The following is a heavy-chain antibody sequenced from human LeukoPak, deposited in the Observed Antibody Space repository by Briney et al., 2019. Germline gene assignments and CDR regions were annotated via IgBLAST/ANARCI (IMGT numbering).Heavy chain of an antibody. J-gene: IGHJ3*02. CDR3: VKALTDDAFDI. CDR1: GFTFSTFP. CDR2: ISRNGDTT. V-gene: IGHV3-64D*06. Sequence: GGSLRLSCSASGFTFSTFPMHWVRQAPGKGLEYFSAISRNGDTTYYADSVMGRFTISRDNSKNTLYLQMSSLRPEDTAVYYCVKALTDDAFDIWGQGTMVTVSS.